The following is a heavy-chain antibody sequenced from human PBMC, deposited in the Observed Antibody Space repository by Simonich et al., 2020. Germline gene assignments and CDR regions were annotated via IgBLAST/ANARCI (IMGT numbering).Heavy chain of an antibody. J-gene: IGHJ6*02. V-gene: IGHV4-38-2*01. D-gene: IGHD6-13*01. CDR3: ARVGYSNYYYYGMDV. CDR2: IYHSGST. CDR1: GYSNSSGYY. Sequence: QVQLQESGPGLVKPSETLSLTCAVSGYSNSSGYYWGWIRQPPGKGLEWNGSIYHSGSTSYNPPLKSRVTISVDTSKNQFSLKLSSVTAADTAVYYCARVGYSNYYYYGMDVWGQGTTVTVSS.